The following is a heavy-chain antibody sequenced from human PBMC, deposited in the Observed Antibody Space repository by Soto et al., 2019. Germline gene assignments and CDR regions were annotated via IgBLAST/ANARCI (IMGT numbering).Heavy chain of an antibody. CDR2: ISYDGSNK. Sequence: QVQLVESGGGVVQPGRSLRLSCAASGFTFSSYAMHWVRQAPGKGLEWGAVISYDGSNKYYADSVNGRFTISRDNSKNTLYRQMNSLRTEDTAVYYCARDGYYDFSGYYRYFDYWGQGTLVTVSS. V-gene: IGHV3-30-3*01. J-gene: IGHJ4*02. CDR3: ARDGYYDFSGYYRYFDY. CDR1: GFTFSSYA. D-gene: IGHD3-22*01.